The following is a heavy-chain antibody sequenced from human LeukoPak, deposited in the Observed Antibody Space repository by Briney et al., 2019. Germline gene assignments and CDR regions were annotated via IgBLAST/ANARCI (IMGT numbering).Heavy chain of an antibody. CDR1: GFTFSRSA. Sequence: GGSLRLSCAASGFTFSRSAMTWVRQGPGTGLEFVASIIYSGGATYYADSVKGRFTISRDTSKNTLYLQMNSLRAEDTALYYCAKDGLYYDGSEHVYYFDSWGQGTLVTVSS. V-gene: IGHV3-23*01. D-gene: IGHD3-22*01. CDR2: IIYSGGAT. J-gene: IGHJ4*02. CDR3: AKDGLYYDGSEHVYYFDS.